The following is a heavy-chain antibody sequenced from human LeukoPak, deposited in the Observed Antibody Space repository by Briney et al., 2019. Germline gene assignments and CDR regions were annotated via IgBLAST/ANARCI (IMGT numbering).Heavy chain of an antibody. J-gene: IGHJ6*02. V-gene: IGHV4-39*07. Sequence: SETLSLTCTVSGGSISSSRYYWGWIRQPPGRGLEWIGSIHYSGGTYYNPSLKSRVTISVDTSKNQFSLKLNSVTAADTAVYYCARGSGGGSGSYYRDYYYGMDVWGPGTTVTVS. D-gene: IGHD3-10*01. CDR3: ARGSGGGSGSYYRDYYYGMDV. CDR2: IHYSGGT. CDR1: GGSISSSRYY.